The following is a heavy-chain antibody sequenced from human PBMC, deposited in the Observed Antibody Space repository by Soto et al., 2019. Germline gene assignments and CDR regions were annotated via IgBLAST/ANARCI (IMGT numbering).Heavy chain of an antibody. CDR2: IYHSGST. CDR1: GGSISRGGYS. CDR3: ARTPWILTYGMDV. D-gene: IGHD5-18*01. J-gene: IGHJ6*02. Sequence: PSETLSHPCAVSGGSISRGGYSWSWIQQPPGKGLEWIGYIYHSGSTYYNPSLKSRVTISVDRSKNQFSLKLSSVTAADTAVYYCARTPWILTYGMDVWGQGTTVTVSS. V-gene: IGHV4-30-2*01.